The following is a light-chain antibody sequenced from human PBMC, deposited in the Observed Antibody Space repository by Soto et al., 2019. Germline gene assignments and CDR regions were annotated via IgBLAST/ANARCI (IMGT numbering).Light chain of an antibody. V-gene: IGKV3D-15*01. J-gene: IGKJ1*01. CDR1: QSVSSN. CDR3: QQCYSYWT. Sequence: EILMTQSPSTLAGSPGERATLSCRASQSVSSNVAWYQQKPGQAPRLLSYEASTRATGPPASISGSGSGKEFTPTISRPPPDDFATYYRQQCYSYWTFGQGTKVDIK. CDR2: EAS.